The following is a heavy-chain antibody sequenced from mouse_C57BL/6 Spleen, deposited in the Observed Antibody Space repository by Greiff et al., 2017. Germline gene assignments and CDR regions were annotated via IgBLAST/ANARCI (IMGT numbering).Heavy chain of an antibody. V-gene: IGHV1-15*01. CDR3: TRLYGSSNY. Sequence: VKLQESGAELVRPGASVTLSCKASGYTFTDYEMHWVKQTPVHGLEWIGAIDPETGGTAYNQKFKGKAILTADKSSSTAYMELRSLTSEDSAVYYCTRLYGSSNYWGQGTTLTVSS. CDR2: IDPETGGT. CDR1: GYTFTDYE. D-gene: IGHD1-1*01. J-gene: IGHJ2*01.